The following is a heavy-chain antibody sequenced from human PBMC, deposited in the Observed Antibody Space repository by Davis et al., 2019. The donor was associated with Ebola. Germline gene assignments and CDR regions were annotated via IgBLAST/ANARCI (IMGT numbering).Heavy chain of an antibody. CDR1: GYSFTNYG. CDR2: ISAYNGNT. J-gene: IGHJ5*02. CDR3: ARDMGMVQEANWFDP. D-gene: IGHD3-10*01. Sequence: GESLKISCKGSGYSFTNYGISWVRQAPGQGLEWMGWISAYNGNTNYAQKLQGRVTMTTDTSTSTAYMELRSLRSDDTAVYYCARDMGMVQEANWFDPWGQGTLVTVSS. V-gene: IGHV1-18*01.